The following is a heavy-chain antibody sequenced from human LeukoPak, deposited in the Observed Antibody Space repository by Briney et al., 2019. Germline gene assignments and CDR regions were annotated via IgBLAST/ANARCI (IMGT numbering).Heavy chain of an antibody. J-gene: IGHJ4*02. V-gene: IGHV3-7*03. CDR1: GFTFSSYW. CDR3: ARERTAKSTSIFDY. D-gene: IGHD5-18*01. Sequence: GGSLRLSCAASGFTFSSYWMSWVRQAPGKGLEWVANIKQDGSEKYYVDSVKGRFTISRDNAKNSLYLQMNSLRAEDTAVYYCARERTAKSTSIFDYWGQGTLVTVS. CDR2: IKQDGSEK.